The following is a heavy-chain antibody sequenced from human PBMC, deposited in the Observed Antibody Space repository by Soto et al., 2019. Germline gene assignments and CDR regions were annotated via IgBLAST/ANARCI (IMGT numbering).Heavy chain of an antibody. Sequence: PSETLSLTCTVSGGSISSGGYYWSWIRQHPGKGLEWIGYIYYSGSTYYNPSLKSRVTISVDTSKNQFSLKLSSVTAADTAVYYCARVGAAAKRNSSGWSQRGPPYQYYFDYWGQGTLVTVSS. D-gene: IGHD6-19*01. CDR3: ARVGAAAKRNSSGWSQRGPPYQYYFDY. V-gene: IGHV4-31*03. CDR2: IYYSGST. CDR1: GGSISSGGYY. J-gene: IGHJ4*02.